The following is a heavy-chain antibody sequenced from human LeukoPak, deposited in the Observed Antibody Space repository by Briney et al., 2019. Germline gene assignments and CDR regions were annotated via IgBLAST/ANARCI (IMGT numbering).Heavy chain of an antibody. CDR3: ARRRYCGSGSLWYFDL. CDR2: INHSGST. J-gene: IGHJ2*01. CDR1: GGSFSGYY. Sequence: SETLSLTCAVYGGSFSGYYWSWIRQPPGKGLEWIGEINHSGSTNYNPSLKSRVTISVDTSKNQFSLKLSSVTAADTAVYYCARRRYCGSGSLWYFDLWGRGTLVTVSS. V-gene: IGHV4-34*01. D-gene: IGHD3-10*01.